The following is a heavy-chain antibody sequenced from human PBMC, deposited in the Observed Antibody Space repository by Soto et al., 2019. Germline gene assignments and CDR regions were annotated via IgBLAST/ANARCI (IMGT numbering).Heavy chain of an antibody. Sequence: SETLSLTCTVSGGSISSSSYYWGWIRQPPGKGLEWIGSIYYSGSTYYNPSLKSRVTISVDTSKNQFSLKLSSVTAADTAVYYCARHLQKTYYDGAGSYYNDNWFDPCRQGTLFTVSS. CDR2: IYYSGST. CDR3: ARHLQKTYYDGAGSYYNDNWFDP. CDR1: GGSISSSSYY. V-gene: IGHV4-39*01. J-gene: IGHJ5*02. D-gene: IGHD3-10*01.